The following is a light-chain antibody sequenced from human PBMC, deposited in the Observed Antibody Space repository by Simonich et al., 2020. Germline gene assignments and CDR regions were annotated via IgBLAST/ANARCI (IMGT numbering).Light chain of an antibody. CDR3: SSYTSSSTLV. CDR2: DVS. Sequence: QSALTQPASVSGSPGQSITISCTGTSSDVGGYNYFSWYQQHPGKAPKLMIYDVSKRPSGVSNRSSGSKSGNTASLTISGLQAEDEADYYCSSYTSSSTLVFGGGTKLTVL. CDR1: SSDVGGYNY. J-gene: IGLJ2*01. V-gene: IGLV2-14*01.